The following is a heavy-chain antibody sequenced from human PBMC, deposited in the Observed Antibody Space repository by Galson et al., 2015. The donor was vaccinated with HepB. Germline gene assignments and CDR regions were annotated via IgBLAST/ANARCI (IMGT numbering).Heavy chain of an antibody. V-gene: IGHV3-48*02. Sequence: SLRLSCAASGFTFSSYSMSWVRQAPGKGLEWVSYISSSSSTIYYADSVKGRFTISRDNAKNSLYLQMNSLRDEDTAVYYCARDSFAGYYYDSSGYREYFQHWGQGTLVTVSS. CDR1: GFTFSSYS. D-gene: IGHD3-22*01. CDR3: ARDSFAGYYYDSSGYREYFQH. CDR2: ISSSSSTI. J-gene: IGHJ1*01.